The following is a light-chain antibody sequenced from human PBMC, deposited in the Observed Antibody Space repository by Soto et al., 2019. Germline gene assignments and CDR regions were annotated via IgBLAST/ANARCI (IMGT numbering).Light chain of an antibody. CDR2: GXX. V-gene: IGLV1-40*01. CDR3: QSYDSSLSGSV. J-gene: IGLJ3*02. CDR1: SSNIGAGYD. Sequence: QSVLTQPPSVSGAPGQRVTISCTGSSSNIGAGYDVHWYQQLPGTAPKLLIYGXXNRPXXVPDRFSGSKSGTSASLAITGLQAXXXAXXYCQSYDSSLSGSVFGGGTKLTVL.